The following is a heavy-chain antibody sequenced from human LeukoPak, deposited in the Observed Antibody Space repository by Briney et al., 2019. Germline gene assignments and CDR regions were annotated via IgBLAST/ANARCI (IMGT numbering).Heavy chain of an antibody. CDR2: INQAGSDK. V-gene: IGHV3-7*01. J-gene: IGHJ4*02. Sequence: GGSLRLSCEASGLTFSSYWMSWVRQAPGKGLEWVANINQAGSDKYYVDSVKGRFTISRDNAKNSVYLQMNNLRAEDTGVYYCGRGDPDYWGQGTLVTVSS. CDR1: GLTFSSYW. CDR3: GRGDPDY.